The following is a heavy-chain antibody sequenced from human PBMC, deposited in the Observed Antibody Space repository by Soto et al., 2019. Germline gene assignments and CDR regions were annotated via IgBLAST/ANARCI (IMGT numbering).Heavy chain of an antibody. CDR1: GGSIRSSDYY. CDR3: ARDDRQWLNAFDV. CDR2: IYFTGNT. D-gene: IGHD6-19*01. J-gene: IGHJ3*01. Sequence: QVQLQESGPGLVKPSQTLSLTCTVSGGSIRSSDYYWSWIRQPPGKGLEWIGYIYFTGNTSYNPSLNSLFTISQDTSKNQFSLKLSSVTAADTAVYYCARDDRQWLNAFDVWGQGTMVTVSS. V-gene: IGHV4-30-4*01.